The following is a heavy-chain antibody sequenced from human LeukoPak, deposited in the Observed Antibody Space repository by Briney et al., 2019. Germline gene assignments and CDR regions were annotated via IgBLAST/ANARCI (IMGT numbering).Heavy chain of an antibody. V-gene: IGHV3-23*01. J-gene: IGHJ4*02. D-gene: IGHD5-12*01. CDR3: AKGAGYCGNVRGYFDY. Sequence: GGSLRLSCAASGFTFSSYAMSWVRQAPGKGLEWVSAISGSGGSTYYADSVKGRFTISRDNSKNTLYLQMNSLRAEDTAVYYCAKGAGYCGNVRGYFDYWGQGTLVTVSS. CDR2: ISGSGGST. CDR1: GFTFSSYA.